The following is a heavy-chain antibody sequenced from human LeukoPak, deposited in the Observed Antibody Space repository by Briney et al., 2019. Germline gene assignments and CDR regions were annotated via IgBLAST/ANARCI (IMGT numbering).Heavy chain of an antibody. CDR2: ISGSGAST. CDR1: GFTFSSYA. J-gene: IGHJ4*02. Sequence: GGSLRLSCAASGFTFSSYAMSWVRQASGKGLEWVSAISGSGASTYYADSVKGRFTISRDNAKNSLYLQMNSLRAEDTAVYYCARVGDYGDYWGQGTLVTVSS. CDR3: ARVGDYGDY. D-gene: IGHD4-17*01. V-gene: IGHV3-23*01.